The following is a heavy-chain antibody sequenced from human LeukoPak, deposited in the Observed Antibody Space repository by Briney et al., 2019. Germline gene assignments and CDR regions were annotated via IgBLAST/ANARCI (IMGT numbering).Heavy chain of an antibody. CDR1: GFTFSSYW. J-gene: IGHJ4*02. V-gene: IGHV3-72*01. Sequence: GGSLRLSCAASGFTFSSYWMSWVRQAPGKGLEWVARIRNKAASYVTHYAASVKGRFIISRDDSQNSIYLQMNSLKTEDTAVYYCARDGILGYWGRGTLVTVSP. D-gene: IGHD7-27*01. CDR3: ARDGILGY. CDR2: IRNKAASYVT.